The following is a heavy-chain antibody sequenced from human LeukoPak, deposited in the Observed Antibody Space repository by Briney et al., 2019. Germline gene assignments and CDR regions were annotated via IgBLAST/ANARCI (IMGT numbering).Heavy chain of an antibody. CDR3: ARERGALSTYYYDSSGPRYFDY. Sequence: GSLRLSCAASGFTFSSYSMNWVRQAPGKGLEWFSSISSSSSYIFYADSVKGRFTISRDNAKNSLYLQMNSLRAEDTAVYYCARERGALSTYYYDSSGPRYFDYWGQGTLVTVSS. CDR2: ISSSSSYI. J-gene: IGHJ4*02. CDR1: GFTFSSYS. D-gene: IGHD3-22*01. V-gene: IGHV3-21*01.